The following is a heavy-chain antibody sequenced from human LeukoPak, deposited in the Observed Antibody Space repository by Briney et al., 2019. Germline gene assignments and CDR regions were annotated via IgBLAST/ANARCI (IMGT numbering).Heavy chain of an antibody. CDR2: ISSSGSTI. CDR3: ATHSSSWYYFDY. Sequence: GGSLRLSCAASGFTFSGYEMNWVRQAPGKGLEWVSYISSSGSTIYYADSVKGRFTISRDNAKNSLYLQMNSLRAEDTAVYYCATHSSSWYYFDYWGQGTLVTVSS. V-gene: IGHV3-48*03. J-gene: IGHJ4*02. CDR1: GFTFSGYE. D-gene: IGHD6-13*01.